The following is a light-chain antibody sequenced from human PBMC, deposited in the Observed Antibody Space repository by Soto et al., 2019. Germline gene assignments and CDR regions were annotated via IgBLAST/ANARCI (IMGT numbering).Light chain of an antibody. CDR3: SSYAGSNNYV. CDR1: SSDVGGYNY. V-gene: IGLV2-8*01. J-gene: IGLJ1*01. CDR2: EVS. Sequence: SAPTRPPSASGSPGQSVTISCTGTSSDVGGYNYVSWYQQHPGKAPKLMIYEVSKRPSGVPDRFSGSKSGNTASLTVSGLQAEDEADYYCSSYAGSNNYVFGTGTKVTVL.